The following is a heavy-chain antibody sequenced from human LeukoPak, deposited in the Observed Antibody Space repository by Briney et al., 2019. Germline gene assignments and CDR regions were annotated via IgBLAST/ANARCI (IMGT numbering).Heavy chain of an antibody. CDR2: IDPSVGTT. D-gene: IGHD5-12*01. Sequence: GASVKVSCRASGYTFTTYYMHWVRQAPGQGLEWMGIIDPSVGTTTYAQKLQGRLTMTRDTSTSTAYMELRSLRSDDTAVYYCARVLGILATIHNYWGQGTLVTVSS. V-gene: IGHV1-46*04. CDR1: GYTFTTYY. CDR3: ARVLGILATIHNY. J-gene: IGHJ4*02.